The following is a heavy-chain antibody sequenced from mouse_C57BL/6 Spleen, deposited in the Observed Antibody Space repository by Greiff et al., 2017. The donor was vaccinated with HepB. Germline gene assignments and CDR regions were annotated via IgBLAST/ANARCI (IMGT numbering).Heavy chain of an antibody. CDR1: GYTFTSYW. CDR3: ASYYGSSPFAY. Sequence: QVQLQQPGAELVRPGTSVKLSCKASGYTFTSYWMHWVKQSPGKGLEWIGVIDTSDSYTNYTHNFKGKVTLTVDTSASTAYMQLSSLTSEDSAVYYCASYYGSSPFAYWGQGTLVTVS. CDR2: IDTSDSYT. J-gene: IGHJ3*01. D-gene: IGHD1-1*01. V-gene: IGHV1-59*01.